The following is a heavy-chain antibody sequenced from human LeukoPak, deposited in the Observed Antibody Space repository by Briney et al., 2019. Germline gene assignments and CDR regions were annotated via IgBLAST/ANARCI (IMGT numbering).Heavy chain of an antibody. CDR1: GGSFSGYY. CDR3: ARDRRYGLAVAGTRPNWFDP. J-gene: IGHJ5*02. V-gene: IGHV4-34*12. CDR2: IIHSGRT. Sequence: SDTLSLTCAVYGGSFSGYYWSWIRHPPGKGREWIGDIIHSGRTKYSPSLKGPVTLSVDTSQNQSSRKLSSVTAADTAVYYCARDRRYGLAVAGTRPNWFDPWGQGTLVTVSS. D-gene: IGHD6-19*01.